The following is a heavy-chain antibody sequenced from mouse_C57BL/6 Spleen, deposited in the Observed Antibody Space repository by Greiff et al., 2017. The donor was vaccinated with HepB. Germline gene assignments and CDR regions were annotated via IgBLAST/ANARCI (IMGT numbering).Heavy chain of an antibody. V-gene: IGHV5-6*01. CDR2: ISSGGSYT. CDR1: GFTFSSYG. Sequence: VQLKESGGDLVKPGGSLKLSCAASGFTFSSYGMSWVRQTPDKRLEWVATISSGGSYTYYPDSVKGRFTISRDNAKNTLYLQMSSLKSEDTAMYYCARHYYGSSYHYAMDYWGQGTSVTVSS. CDR3: ARHYYGSSYHYAMDY. D-gene: IGHD1-1*01. J-gene: IGHJ4*01.